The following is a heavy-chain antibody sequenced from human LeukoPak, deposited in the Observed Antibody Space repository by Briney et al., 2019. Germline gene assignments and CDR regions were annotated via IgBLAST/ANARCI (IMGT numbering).Heavy chain of an antibody. CDR3: AKAATTTYYDILTGYENYYYYYYMDV. D-gene: IGHD3-9*01. CDR1: GFTFDDYA. CDR2: ITWDGDST. Sequence: GGSLRLSCAASGFTFDDYAMHWVRQAPGKGLEWVSLITWDGDSTYYADSVKGRFTISRDNSKNTLYLQMNSLRAEDTAVYYCAKAATTTYYDILTGYENYYYYYYMDVWGKGTTVTVSS. V-gene: IGHV3-43D*03. J-gene: IGHJ6*03.